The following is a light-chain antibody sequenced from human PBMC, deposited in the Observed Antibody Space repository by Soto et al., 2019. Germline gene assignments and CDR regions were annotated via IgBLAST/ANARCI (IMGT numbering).Light chain of an antibody. J-gene: IGKJ1*01. CDR1: QDISSY. CDR2: AAS. CDR3: QQSYSTPNT. Sequence: DIQRTQSPSSLTASVGCRVTITCQASQDISSYLNWYQQKPGKAPKLLIYAASSLQSGVPSRFSGSGSGTDFTLTISSLQPEDFATYYCQQSYSTPNTFGQGTKVDIK. V-gene: IGKV1-39*01.